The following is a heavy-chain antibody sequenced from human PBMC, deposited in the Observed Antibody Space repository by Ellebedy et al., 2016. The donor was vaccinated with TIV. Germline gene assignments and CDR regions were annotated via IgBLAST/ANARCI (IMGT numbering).Heavy chain of an antibody. CDR2: IYYSGST. CDR3: ARDGPAYVLPYYGMDV. J-gene: IGHJ6*02. Sequence: SDTLSLTXTVSGGSISSGGSYWSWIRQHPGKGLEWIGYIYYSGSTYYNPSLKSRVTISVDTSKNPFSLKLSSVTSADTAVYYCARDGPAYVLPYYGMDVWGQGTTVTVSS. CDR1: GGSISSGGSY. V-gene: IGHV4-31*03. D-gene: IGHD3-16*01.